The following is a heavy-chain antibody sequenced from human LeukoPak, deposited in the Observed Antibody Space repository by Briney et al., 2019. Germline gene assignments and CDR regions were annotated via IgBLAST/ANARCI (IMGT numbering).Heavy chain of an antibody. CDR2: ISFSKSST. CDR3: AKLGHAELRDCWFDP. CDR1: GFTFSNYA. V-gene: IGHV3-23*01. D-gene: IGHD3/OR15-3a*01. J-gene: IGHJ5*02. Sequence: GGSLRLSCAASGFTFSNYAMTWVRQAPGKGLEWVSAISFSKSSTYYADSVKGRFTISRDNSKNTLYLQMNSLRAEDTAVYYCAKLGHAELRDCWFDPWGQGTLVTVSS.